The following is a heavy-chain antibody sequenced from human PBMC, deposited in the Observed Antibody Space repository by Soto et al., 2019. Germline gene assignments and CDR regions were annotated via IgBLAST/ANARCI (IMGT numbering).Heavy chain of an antibody. CDR2: IYYSGST. Sequence: SETLSLTCAVSGGSISSGGYSWSWIRQPPGKGLEWIGYIYYSGSTYYNPSLKSRVTISVDTSKNQFSLKLSSVTAADTAVYYCARGSAPSLYILTGYPDYWAQGTLVTVSS. D-gene: IGHD3-9*01. J-gene: IGHJ4*02. CDR3: ARGSAPSLYILTGYPDY. V-gene: IGHV4-31*11. CDR1: GGSISSGGYS.